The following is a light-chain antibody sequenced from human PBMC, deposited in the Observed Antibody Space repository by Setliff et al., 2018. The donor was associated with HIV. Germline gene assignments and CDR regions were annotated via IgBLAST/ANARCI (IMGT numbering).Light chain of an antibody. Sequence: QSALTQPRSVSGSPGQSVTISCTDVGAYNYVSWYQQHPGRAPKLMIFDVTKGPSGVPDRFFGSKSGNTASLTISGLQAEDEADYYCCSYAGSSTTYVFGTGTKVTV. J-gene: IGLJ1*01. CDR2: DVT. CDR3: CSYAGSSTTYV. V-gene: IGLV2-11*01. CDR1: VGAYNY.